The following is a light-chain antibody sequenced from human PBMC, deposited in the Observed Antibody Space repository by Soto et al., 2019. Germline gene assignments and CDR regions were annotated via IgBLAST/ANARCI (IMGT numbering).Light chain of an antibody. J-gene: IGLJ2*01. Sequence: QSALTQPPSASGSPGQSVTISCTGTSSDVGGYNYVSWYQQYPGKAPKLMIYEVSKRPSGVTDRFYGSKSVNTASLTVSGLKVEGEADYYCRSFEAHKHFVVGGGPKLTVL. CDR3: RSFEAHKHFV. CDR2: EVS. V-gene: IGLV2-8*01. CDR1: SSDVGGYNY.